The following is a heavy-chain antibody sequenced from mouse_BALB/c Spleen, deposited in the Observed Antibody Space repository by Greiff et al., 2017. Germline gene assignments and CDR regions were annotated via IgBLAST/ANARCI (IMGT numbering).Heavy chain of an antibody. D-gene: IGHD2-3*01. V-gene: IGHV5-9-3*01. CDR1: GFTFSSYA. J-gene: IGHJ2*01. Sequence: EVKLMESGGGLVKPGGSLKLSCAASGFTFSSYAMSWVRQTPEKRLEWVATISSGGSYTYYPDSVKGRFTISRDNAKNTLYLQMSSLRSEDTAMYYCARHPDGYYDYFDYWGQGTTLTVSS. CDR3: ARHPDGYYDYFDY. CDR2: ISSGGSYT.